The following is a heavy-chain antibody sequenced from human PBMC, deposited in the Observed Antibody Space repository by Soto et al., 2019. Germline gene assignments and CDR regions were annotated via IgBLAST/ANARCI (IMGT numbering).Heavy chain of an antibody. Sequence: AVSLRLSCAASGFTFSSYGIHWVRQAPGKGLEWVAVIWYDGSNKYYADSVKGRFTISRDNSKNTLYLQMNSLRAEDTAVYYCARDLPASIYYDSSGLEYWGQGTLVTVS. CDR1: GFTFSSYG. D-gene: IGHD3-22*01. CDR3: ARDLPASIYYDSSGLEY. J-gene: IGHJ4*02. V-gene: IGHV3-33*01. CDR2: IWYDGSNK.